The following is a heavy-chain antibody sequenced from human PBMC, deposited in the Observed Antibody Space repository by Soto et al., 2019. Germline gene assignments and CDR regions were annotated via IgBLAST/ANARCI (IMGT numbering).Heavy chain of an antibody. D-gene: IGHD2-2*01. CDR2: ICSSGST. J-gene: IGHJ4*02. CDR1: GGSIGSRDHC. V-gene: IGHV4-39*02. CDR3: ARVGAYCVSTSCHDY. Sequence: TSETLSLTCAIYGGSIGSRDHCWGWIRQPPGKGLEWIGSICSSGSTHYNPSLNSRVTVSVDTSKSTAYMELRSLRSDDTAVYYCARVGAYCVSTSCHDYWGQGTLVTVSS.